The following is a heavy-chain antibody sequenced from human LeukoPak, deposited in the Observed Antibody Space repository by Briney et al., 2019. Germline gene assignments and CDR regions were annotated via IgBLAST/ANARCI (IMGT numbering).Heavy chain of an antibody. V-gene: IGHV3-15*01. CDR2: IKRKTEGGTT. CDR1: GFTFSNAW. Sequence: GGSLRPSCSASGFTFSNAWMNWVRQAPGKGLEWVGHIKRKTEGGTTDYTAPVKGRFTISRHDSKNTLYLQMNSLKTEDTAVYYCTTSWLIDVETDTEQYFDHWGQGTLVIVSS. CDR3: TTSWLIDVETDTEQYFDH. D-gene: IGHD1-26*01. J-gene: IGHJ4*02.